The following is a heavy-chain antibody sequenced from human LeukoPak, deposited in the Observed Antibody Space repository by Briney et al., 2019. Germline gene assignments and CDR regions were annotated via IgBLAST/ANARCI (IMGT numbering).Heavy chain of an antibody. CDR3: ARSPYRFRELSHFDY. V-gene: IGHV4-34*01. CDR1: GGSFSGYY. CDR2: INHSGST. J-gene: IGHJ4*02. Sequence: SETPSLTCAVYGGSFSGYYWSWIRQPPGKGLEWIGEINHSGSTNYNPSLKSRVTISVDTSKNQFSLKLSSVTAADTAVYYCARSPYRFRELSHFDYWGQGTLVTVSS. D-gene: IGHD3-10*01.